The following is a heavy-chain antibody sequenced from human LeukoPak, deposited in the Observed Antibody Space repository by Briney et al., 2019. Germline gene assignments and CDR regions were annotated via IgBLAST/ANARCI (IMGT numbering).Heavy chain of an antibody. CDR3: ARDRGYCSSTSCYGDYYYGMDV. V-gene: IGHV3-21*01. J-gene: IGHJ6*04. CDR2: ISSSSSYI. D-gene: IGHD2-2*01. CDR1: GFTFSSYS. Sequence: GSLRLSCAASGFTFSSYSMNWVRQAPGKGLEWVSSISSSSSYIYYADSVKGRFTISRDNAKNSLYLQMNSLRAEDTAVYYCARDRGYCSSTSCYGDYYYGMDVWGKGTTVTVSS.